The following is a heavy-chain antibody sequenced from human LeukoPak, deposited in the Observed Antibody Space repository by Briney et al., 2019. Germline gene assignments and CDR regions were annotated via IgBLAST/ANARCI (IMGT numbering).Heavy chain of an antibody. Sequence: GASVKVSCKASGYTFTSYYMHWVRQAPGQGLEWMGWISAYNGNTNYAQKLQGRVTMTTDTSTSTAYMELRSLRSDDTAVYYCARDPTRWSQGVRFDPWGQGTLVTVSS. V-gene: IGHV1-18*04. CDR2: ISAYNGNT. CDR3: ARDPTRWSQGVRFDP. J-gene: IGHJ5*02. CDR1: GYTFTSYY. D-gene: IGHD4-23*01.